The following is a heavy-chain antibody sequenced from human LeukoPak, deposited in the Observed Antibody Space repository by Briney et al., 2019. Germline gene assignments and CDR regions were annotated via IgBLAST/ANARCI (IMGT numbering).Heavy chain of an antibody. J-gene: IGHJ4*02. CDR1: GYTFTSYG. CDR2: ISAYNGNT. CDR3: AREVTYYDILTGYYAPQYFDY. V-gene: IGHV1-18*01. Sequence: ASVKVSCKASGYTFTSYGISWVRQAPGQGLEWMGWISAYNGNTNYAQKLQGRVTMTTDTSTSTAYMELRSLRSDDTAVYYCAREVTYYDILTGYYAPQYFDYWGQGTLVTVSS. D-gene: IGHD3-9*01.